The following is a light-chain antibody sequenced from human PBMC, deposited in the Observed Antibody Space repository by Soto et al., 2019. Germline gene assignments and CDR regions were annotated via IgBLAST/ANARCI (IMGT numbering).Light chain of an antibody. CDR1: SSDVGGYNY. CDR2: DVS. J-gene: IGLJ1*01. Sequence: QSALTQPAYVSGSPGQSITISCTGTSSDVGGYNYVSWYQQHPGKAPKLMIYDVSNRPSGVSNRFSGSKSGNTASLTISGLQAEDEADYYCSSYTSSSTSVFGTGTKVTVL. V-gene: IGLV2-14*01. CDR3: SSYTSSSTSV.